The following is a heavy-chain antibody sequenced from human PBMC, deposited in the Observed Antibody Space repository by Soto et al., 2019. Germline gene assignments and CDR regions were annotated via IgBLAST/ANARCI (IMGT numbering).Heavy chain of an antibody. Sequence: RGESLKISCKGSGYSFTSYWISWVRQMPGKGLEWMGRIDPSDSYTNYSPSFQGHVTISADKSISTAYLQWSSLKASDTAMYYCASPKTYYYDSSAPHAFDIWGQGTMVTVSS. V-gene: IGHV5-10-1*01. CDR1: GYSFTSYW. J-gene: IGHJ3*02. D-gene: IGHD3-22*01. CDR2: IDPSDSYT. CDR3: ASPKTYYYDSSAPHAFDI.